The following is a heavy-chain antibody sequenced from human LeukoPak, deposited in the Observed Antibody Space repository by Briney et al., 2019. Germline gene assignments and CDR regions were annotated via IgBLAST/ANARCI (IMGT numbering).Heavy chain of an antibody. V-gene: IGHV4-59*08. CDR3: ARRGYTSGWYTFDY. CDR1: GGSLTNHY. D-gene: IGHD6-19*01. CDR2: IHYTGNT. J-gene: IGHJ4*02. Sequence: SETLSLTCTVSGGSLTNHYWSWIRQPPGKGLEWIGYIHYTGNTNYNASLKSRVTLSADMSKNQFSLNLTSVTAADTAVYYCARRGYTSGWYTFDYWGQGTLVTVSS.